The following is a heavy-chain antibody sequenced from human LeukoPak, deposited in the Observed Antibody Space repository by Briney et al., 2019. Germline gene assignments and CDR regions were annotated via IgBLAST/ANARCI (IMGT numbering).Heavy chain of an antibody. V-gene: IGHV1-2*02. CDR2: INPNSGGT. CDR1: GYTFTGYY. CDR3: ARDVLRYCSGGSCTDY. Sequence: EASVKVSCKASGYTFTGYYMHWVRQAPGQGLEWMGWINPNSGGTNYAQKFQGRVTMTRGTSISTAHMELSRLRSDDTAVYYCARDVLRYCSGGSCTDYWGQGTLVTVSS. D-gene: IGHD2-15*01. J-gene: IGHJ4*02.